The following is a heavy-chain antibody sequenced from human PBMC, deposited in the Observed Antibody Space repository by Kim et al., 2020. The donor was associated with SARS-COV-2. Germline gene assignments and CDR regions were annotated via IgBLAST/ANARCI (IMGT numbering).Heavy chain of an antibody. CDR2: ISSDGRTT. J-gene: IGHJ4*02. CDR3: ASQVALGY. Sequence: GGSLRLSCAVSGFTFSRYVMHWVRQASGKGPQWVALISSDGRTTYYADSVKGRFTISRDNSNNTLYLQMNSLRAEDTAVYYCASQVALGYWGQGALVTVSS. V-gene: IGHV3-30*03. CDR1: GFTFSRYV.